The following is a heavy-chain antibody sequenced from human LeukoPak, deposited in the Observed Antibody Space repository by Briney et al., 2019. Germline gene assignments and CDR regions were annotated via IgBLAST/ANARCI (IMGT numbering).Heavy chain of an antibody. V-gene: IGHV3-73*01. Sequence: GGSLRLSCAASDFPFSASAMHWVRQASGKGLEWVGRVGSRLNGYATAYAASVKGRFTISRDDSKNTAYLQMNSLRAEDTAVYYCASLGVVYYYYYYMDVWGKGTTVTVSS. CDR1: DFPFSASA. CDR3: ASLGVVYYYYYYMDV. D-gene: IGHD2-21*01. CDR2: VGSRLNGYAT. J-gene: IGHJ6*03.